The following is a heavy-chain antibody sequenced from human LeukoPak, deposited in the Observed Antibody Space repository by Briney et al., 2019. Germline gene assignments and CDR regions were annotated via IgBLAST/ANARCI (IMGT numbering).Heavy chain of an antibody. CDR1: GFTFSSYW. J-gene: IGHJ4*02. CDR2: IKQDGSEK. D-gene: IGHD3-10*01. V-gene: IGHV3-7*01. CDR3: AREETYYYGSGSYSIDY. Sequence: GGSLRLSCAASGFTFSSYWMSWVRQAPGKGLEWVANIKQDGSEKYYVDSVKGRFTISRDSAKNSLYLQMNSLRAEDTAVYYCAREETYYYGSGSYSIDYWGQGTLVTVSS.